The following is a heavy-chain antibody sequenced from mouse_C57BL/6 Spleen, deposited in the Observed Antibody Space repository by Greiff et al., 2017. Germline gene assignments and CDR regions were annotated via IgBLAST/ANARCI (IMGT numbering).Heavy chain of an antibody. J-gene: IGHJ3*01. CDR2: IYPGDGDT. CDR3: AKDYYDYDWFAY. V-gene: IGHV1-82*01. Sequence: QVQLQQSGPELVKPGASVKISCKASGYAFSSSWMNWVKQMPGKGLEWIGRIYPGDGDTNYNGKFKGKATLTADKSSSTAYMQRSSLTSEDSAVDCSAKDYYDYDWFAYCGQGTLVSVSA. D-gene: IGHD2-4*01. CDR1: GYAFSSSW.